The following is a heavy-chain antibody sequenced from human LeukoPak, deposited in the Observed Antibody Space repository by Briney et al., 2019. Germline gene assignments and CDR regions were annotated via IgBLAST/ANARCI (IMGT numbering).Heavy chain of an antibody. CDR1: GFTFSSHW. V-gene: IGHV3-74*01. J-gene: IGHJ4*02. D-gene: IGHD6-13*01. CDR2: INSDGSST. Sequence: GRSLRLSCAASGFTFSSHWMHCVRQAPGKGLVCVSRINSDGSSTSYADSVKGRFNISRDNAKNTLYLQMNSLRGEDTAVYYCARDGAAAGPDYWGQGSLVTVCS. CDR3: ARDGAAAGPDY.